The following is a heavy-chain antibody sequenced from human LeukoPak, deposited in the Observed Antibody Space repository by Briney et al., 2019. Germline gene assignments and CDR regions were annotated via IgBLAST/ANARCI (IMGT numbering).Heavy chain of an antibody. Sequence: GGSLRLSCAASGFTFSSYAMSWVRQAPGKGLEWVSAISGSGGSTYYADSVKGRFTISKDNSKNTLYLQMNSLRAEDTAVYYCAKDLGRYRNNYFDYWGQGTLVTVSS. D-gene: IGHD1-26*01. CDR3: AKDLGRYRNNYFDY. J-gene: IGHJ4*02. CDR1: GFTFSSYA. CDR2: ISGSGGST. V-gene: IGHV3-23*01.